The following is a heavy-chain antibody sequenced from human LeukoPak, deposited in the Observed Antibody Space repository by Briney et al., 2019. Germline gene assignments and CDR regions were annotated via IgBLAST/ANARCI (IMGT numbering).Heavy chain of an antibody. CDR3: ARVLYCSSTSCYPKLPGY. CDR2: INPNSGGT. CDR1: GYTLAGYY. V-gene: IGHV1-2*02. Sequence: WASVKVSCKASGYTLAGYYMHWVRQAPGQGLEWMGWINPNSGGTNYAQKFQGRVTMTRDTSISTAYMELSRLRSDDTAVYYCARVLYCSSTSCYPKLPGYWGQGTLVTVSS. J-gene: IGHJ4*02. D-gene: IGHD2-2*01.